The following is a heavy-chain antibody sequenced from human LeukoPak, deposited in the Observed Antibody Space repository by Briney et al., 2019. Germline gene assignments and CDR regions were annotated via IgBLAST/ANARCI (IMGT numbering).Heavy chain of an antibody. Sequence: SETLSLTCTVSGGSISSSSFYWGWIRQPPGKGLEWIGSLYYSGNTYYNPSLKSRVTISVDTSKSQSSLKLSSVTATDTAVYYCARYYYGSGSYIWFDPWGQGTLVTVSS. CDR2: LYYSGNT. V-gene: IGHV4-39*01. CDR1: GGSISSSSFY. CDR3: ARYYYGSGSYIWFDP. D-gene: IGHD3-10*01. J-gene: IGHJ5*02.